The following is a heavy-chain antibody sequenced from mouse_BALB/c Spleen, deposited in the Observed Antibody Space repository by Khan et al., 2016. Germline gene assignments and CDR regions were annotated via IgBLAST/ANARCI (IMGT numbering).Heavy chain of an antibody. J-gene: IGHJ2*01. CDR2: IDPYDSET. V-gene: IGHV1-52*01. Sequence: VQLQESGAELVRPGASVKLSCKASGHPFTTYWMNWFKQRPEQGLEWIGRIDPYDSETHYDQKFKDKAILTVDKSSSTAFMQLSSLTSEYSAVYYGARGSKVFDYWGQGTTLTVSS. CDR1: GHPFTTYW. CDR3: ARGSKVFDY.